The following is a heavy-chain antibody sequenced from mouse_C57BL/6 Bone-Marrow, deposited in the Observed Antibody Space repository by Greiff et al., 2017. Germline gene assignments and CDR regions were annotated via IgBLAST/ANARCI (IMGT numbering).Heavy chain of an antibody. CDR2: ISSGGSYT. CDR1: GFTFSSYG. Sequence: EVKLMESGGDLVKPGGSLKLSCAASGFTFSSYGMSWVRPTPDKRLEWVATISSGGSYTYYPDSVKGRFTISRDNAKNTLYLQMSSLKSEDTAMYYCARHQTAQASFAYWGQGTLVTVSA. J-gene: IGHJ3*01. V-gene: IGHV5-6*01. CDR3: ARHQTAQASFAY. D-gene: IGHD3-2*02.